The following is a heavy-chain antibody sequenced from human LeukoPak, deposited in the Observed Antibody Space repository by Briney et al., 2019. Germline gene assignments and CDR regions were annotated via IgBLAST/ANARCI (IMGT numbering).Heavy chain of an antibody. J-gene: IGHJ4*02. D-gene: IGHD5-12*01. CDR2: INWNGGIT. V-gene: IGHV3-20*04. Sequence: PGGSLRLSCAASGFTFDDYGMSWVRQAPGKGLEWVSGINWNGGITGYADSVKGRFTISRDNAKNSLYLQMNSLRAEDTALYYCARVTGYSGYEHFDYWGQGTLVTVSS. CDR1: GFTFDDYG. CDR3: ARVTGYSGYEHFDY.